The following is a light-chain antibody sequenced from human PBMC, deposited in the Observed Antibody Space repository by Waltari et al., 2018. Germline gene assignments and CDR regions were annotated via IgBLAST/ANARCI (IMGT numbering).Light chain of an antibody. Sequence: EKVMTQSPATLSVSPGERATLSCRASQNVNNNLAWYQRKPGQAPRLLIYDASTRATGIPARSSGGGSGTEFTLSISSLQSEDFAVYYCQQYDNWPLTFGLGTKLEIK. CDR2: DAS. J-gene: IGKJ2*01. CDR3: QQYDNWPLT. CDR1: QNVNNN. V-gene: IGKV3-15*01.